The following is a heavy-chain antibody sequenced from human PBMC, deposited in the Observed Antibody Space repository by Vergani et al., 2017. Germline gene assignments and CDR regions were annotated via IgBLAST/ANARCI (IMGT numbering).Heavy chain of an antibody. D-gene: IGHD3-22*01. Sequence: QVQLVESGGGVVQPGRSLRLSCAASGFTLSSYAMHWVRQAPGKGLEWGAVISYDGSNKYYADSVKGRFTISIDDSKNTLYLQMNSLRAEATAVYYCARGRYYYDSSGPDYWGQGTLVTVSS. V-gene: IGHV3-30-3*01. CDR3: ARGRYYYDSSGPDY. CDR2: ISYDGSNK. CDR1: GFTLSSYA. J-gene: IGHJ4*02.